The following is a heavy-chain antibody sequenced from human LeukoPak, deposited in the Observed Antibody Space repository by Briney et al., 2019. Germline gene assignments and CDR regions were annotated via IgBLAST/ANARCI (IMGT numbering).Heavy chain of an antibody. CDR1: GGSFSGYY. J-gene: IGHJ6*02. Sequence: PSETLSLTCAVYGGSFSGYYWSWIRQPPGKGLEWIGEINHSGGTNYNPSLKSRVTISVDTSKNQFSLKLSSVTAADTAVYYCARNTATVRSYYYYYGMDVWGQGTTVTVSS. D-gene: IGHD1-26*01. CDR3: ARNTATVRSYYYYYGMDV. V-gene: IGHV4-34*01. CDR2: INHSGGT.